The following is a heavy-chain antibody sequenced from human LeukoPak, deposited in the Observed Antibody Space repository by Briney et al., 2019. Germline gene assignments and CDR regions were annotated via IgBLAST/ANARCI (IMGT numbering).Heavy chain of an antibody. Sequence: PSETLSLTCSVSGGSISNYYWSWIRQPRGKGLEWIGYIYYTGSTSYNPSLKSRVTISIDTSKNQFSLKLSSVTAADTAMYYCARQPFIVVPTDSWGQGTLVTVSS. J-gene: IGHJ4*02. CDR3: ARQPFIVVPTDS. V-gene: IGHV4-59*01. CDR2: IYYTGST. D-gene: IGHD3-22*01. CDR1: GGSISNYY.